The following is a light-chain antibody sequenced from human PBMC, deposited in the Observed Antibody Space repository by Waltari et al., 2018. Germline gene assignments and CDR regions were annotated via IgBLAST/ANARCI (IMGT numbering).Light chain of an antibody. CDR2: GAS. CDR3: QHYLRLPVT. CDR1: QSVSRA. J-gene: IGKJ1*01. V-gene: IGKV3-20*01. Sequence: SCRTSQSVSRALAWYQQKPGQAPRLLIYGASTRATGIPDRFSGSGSGTDFSLTISRLEPDDFAIYYCQHYLRLPVTFGQGTTVEI.